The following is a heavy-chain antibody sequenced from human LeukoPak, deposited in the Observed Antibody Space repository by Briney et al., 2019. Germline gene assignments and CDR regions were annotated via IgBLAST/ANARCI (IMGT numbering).Heavy chain of an antibody. CDR2: INHSGST. CDR3: ASGYDSSGYYYFQH. CDR1: GGSFSGYY. V-gene: IGHV4-34*01. J-gene: IGHJ1*01. Sequence: PSETLSLTCAVYGGSFSGYYWSWIRQPPGKGLEWIGEINHSGSTNYNPSLKSRVTISVDTSKNQFSLKLSSVTAADTAVYYCASGYDSSGYYYFQHWGQGTLVTVPS. D-gene: IGHD3-22*01.